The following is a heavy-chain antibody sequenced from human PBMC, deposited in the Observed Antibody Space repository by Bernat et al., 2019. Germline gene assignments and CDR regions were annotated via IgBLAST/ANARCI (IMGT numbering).Heavy chain of an antibody. J-gene: IGHJ4*02. CDR2: ISYDGSNK. Sequence: QVQLVESGGGVVQPGRSLRLSCAASGFTFSSYGMHWVRQAPGKGLEWVAVISYDGSNKYYADSVKGRFTISRDNSKNTLYLQMNSLRAEDTAVYYCAKEDGYYGSESSLNWGQGTLVTVSS. D-gene: IGHD3-10*01. CDR1: GFTFSSYG. CDR3: AKEDGYYGSESSLN. V-gene: IGHV3-30*18.